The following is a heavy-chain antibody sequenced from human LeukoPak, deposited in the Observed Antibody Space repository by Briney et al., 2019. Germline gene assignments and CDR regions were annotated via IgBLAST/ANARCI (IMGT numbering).Heavy chain of an antibody. CDR3: ARDPVAGIDY. V-gene: IGHV4-39*07. Sequence: SETLSLTCTVSGGSISSGSYYWSWIRQPPGKGLEWIGSIYYSGSTYYNPSLKSRVTISVDTSKNQFSLKLSSVTAADTAVYYCARDPVAGIDYWGQGTLVTVSS. CDR1: GGSISSGSYY. J-gene: IGHJ4*02. CDR2: IYYSGST. D-gene: IGHD6-19*01.